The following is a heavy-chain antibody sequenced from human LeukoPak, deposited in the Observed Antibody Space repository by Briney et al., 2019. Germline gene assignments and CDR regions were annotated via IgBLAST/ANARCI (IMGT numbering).Heavy chain of an antibody. J-gene: IGHJ4*02. D-gene: IGHD3-22*01. CDR3: ARHRNGSGYYYYDY. Sequence: SETLSLTCSVSGYSISSGYFWGWIRQPPGKGLEWIGSIYHSGSDYYKPSLRSRVTISVDTSKNQFSLKLSSVTAADTAVYYCARHRNGSGYYYYDYWGQGTLVTVSS. CDR1: GYSISSGYF. V-gene: IGHV4-38-2*02. CDR2: IYHSGSD.